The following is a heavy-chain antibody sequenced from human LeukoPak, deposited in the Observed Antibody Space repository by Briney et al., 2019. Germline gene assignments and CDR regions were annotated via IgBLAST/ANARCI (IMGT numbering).Heavy chain of an antibody. CDR2: ICSNDNNT. V-gene: IGHV3-23*01. D-gene: IGHD6-13*01. J-gene: IGHJ4*02. CDR1: GFTFSSYA. Sequence: GGSLRLSCAASGFTFSSYAMNWVRQAPGKGLEWVSAICSNDNNTYYANSVKGRFTISRDNSKNTLSLQLNSLRAEDTAVYYCARNPYSSSWYDYWGQGTLVTVSS. CDR3: ARNPYSSSWYDY.